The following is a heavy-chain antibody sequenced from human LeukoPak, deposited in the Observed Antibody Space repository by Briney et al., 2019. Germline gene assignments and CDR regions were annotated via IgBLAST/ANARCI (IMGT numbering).Heavy chain of an antibody. V-gene: IGHV4-34*01. CDR3: ARGHYKEYFDY. J-gene: IGHJ4*02. CDR2: INHSGST. CDR1: GGSFSGYY. D-gene: IGHD4-11*01. Sequence: PSETLSLTCAVYGGSFSGYYRSWIRQPPGKGLEWIGEINHSGSTNYNPSLKSRVTISVDTSKNQFSLKLSSVTAADTAVYYCARGHYKEYFDYWGQGTLVTVSS.